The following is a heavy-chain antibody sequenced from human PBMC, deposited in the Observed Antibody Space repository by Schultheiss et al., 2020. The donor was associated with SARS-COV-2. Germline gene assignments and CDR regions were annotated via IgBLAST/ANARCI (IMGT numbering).Heavy chain of an antibody. CDR2: INTNTGNP. J-gene: IGHJ6*02. D-gene: IGHD6-19*01. Sequence: ASVKVSCKASGYTFTSYAMNWVRQAPGQGLEWMGWINTNTGNPTYAQGFTGRFVFSLDTSVSTAYLQISSLKAEDTAVYYCARDPRFQSSGWRIYYYYYGMDVWGQGTTVTVSS. CDR1: GYTFTSYA. V-gene: IGHV7-4-1*02. CDR3: ARDPRFQSSGWRIYYYYYGMDV.